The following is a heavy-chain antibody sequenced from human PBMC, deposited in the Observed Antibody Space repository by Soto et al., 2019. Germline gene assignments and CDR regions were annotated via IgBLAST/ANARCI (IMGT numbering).Heavy chain of an antibody. J-gene: IGHJ6*02. CDR3: ARSPISSSWLPYYGMDV. V-gene: IGHV3-13*01. Sequence: GGSLRLSCAASGFTFSSYDMHWVRQATGKGLEWVSAIGTAGDTYYPGSVKGRFTISRENAKNSLYLQMNSLRAEDTAVYYCARSPISSSWLPYYGMDVWGQGTTVTVSS. CDR1: GFTFSSYD. D-gene: IGHD6-13*01. CDR2: IGTAGDT.